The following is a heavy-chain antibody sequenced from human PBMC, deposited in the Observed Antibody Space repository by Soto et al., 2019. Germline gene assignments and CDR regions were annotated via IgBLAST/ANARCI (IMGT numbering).Heavy chain of an antibody. D-gene: IGHD3-22*01. CDR2: IIPIFGTA. Sequence: QVQLVQSGAEVKKPGSSVKVSCKASGGTFSSYAISWVRQAPGQGLEWMGGIIPIFGTANYAQKFQGRVTITADESTSTAYMELSSLRSEDTDVYYCARGSDYYDSSGYANFDYWGQGPLVTVSS. V-gene: IGHV1-69*12. CDR1: GGTFSSYA. J-gene: IGHJ4*02. CDR3: ARGSDYYDSSGYANFDY.